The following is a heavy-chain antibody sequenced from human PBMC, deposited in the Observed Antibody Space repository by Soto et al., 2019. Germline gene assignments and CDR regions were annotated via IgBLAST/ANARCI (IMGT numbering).Heavy chain of an antibody. Sequence: QVQLVQSGAEVKKPGASVKVSCKASGYTFPSYGISWVRQAPGQGLVWMGWISAHNGNTMYAQNFQGRVTMTTDTSTSTAHMELRGLRSDDTAVYYCARDGGGWPDYWGQGTLVTVSS. V-gene: IGHV1-18*01. CDR2: ISAHNGNT. D-gene: IGHD6-19*01. CDR1: GYTFPSYG. CDR3: ARDGGGWPDY. J-gene: IGHJ4*02.